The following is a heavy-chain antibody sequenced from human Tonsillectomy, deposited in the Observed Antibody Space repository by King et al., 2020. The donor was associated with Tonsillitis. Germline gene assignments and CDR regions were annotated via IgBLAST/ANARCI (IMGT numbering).Heavy chain of an antibody. CDR2: IYDSGST. D-gene: IGHD6-19*01. CDR3: ARGRGSSGWDY. Sequence: QLQESGPGLVKPSETLSLTCSVSGGSISSYYWSWIRQPPGKGLEWIGYIYDSGSTNYNPSLKSRVAISVDTSKNQFSLKLSSVTAADTAVYYCARGRGSSGWDYWGQGTLVTVSS. V-gene: IGHV4-59*01. CDR1: GGSISSYY. J-gene: IGHJ4*02.